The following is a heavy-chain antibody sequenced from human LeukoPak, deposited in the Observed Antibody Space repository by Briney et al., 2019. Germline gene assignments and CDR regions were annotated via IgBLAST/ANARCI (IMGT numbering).Heavy chain of an antibody. CDR2: IIPIFGTA. D-gene: IGHD2-21*02. Sequence: SVKVSCKASGGTFSSYAISWVRQAPGQGLEWMGGIIPIFGTANYAQKFQGRVAITTDESTSTAYMELSSLRSEDTAVYYCAAIVVVTANPDYWGQGTLVTVSS. CDR3: AAIVVVTANPDY. V-gene: IGHV1-69*05. CDR1: GGTFSSYA. J-gene: IGHJ4*02.